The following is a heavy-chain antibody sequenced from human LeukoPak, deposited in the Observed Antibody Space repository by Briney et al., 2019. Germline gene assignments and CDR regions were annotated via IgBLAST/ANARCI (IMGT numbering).Heavy chain of an antibody. CDR1: GFTFSSYA. CDR3: AKVPPPHYDILTGPFDY. Sequence: GGSLRLSCAASGFTFSSYAMSWVRQAPGKGLEWVSAISGSGGSTYYADSVTGRFTISRDNSKNTLYLQMNSLRAEDTAVYYCAKVPPPHYDILTGPFDYWGQGTLVTVSS. D-gene: IGHD3-9*01. V-gene: IGHV3-23*01. J-gene: IGHJ4*02. CDR2: ISGSGGST.